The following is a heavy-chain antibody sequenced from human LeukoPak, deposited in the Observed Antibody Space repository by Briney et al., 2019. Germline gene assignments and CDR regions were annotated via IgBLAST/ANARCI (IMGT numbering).Heavy chain of an antibody. V-gene: IGHV3-7*01. Sequence: GGSLRLSCAASGFPFSSHWLSWFRQSPGKGLEWVAHINQDGSEKYYVDSVKGRFTISRDNAKNSLYLQMNSLRTEDTAIYYCARGGVRRGYYDYWGQGTLVTVSS. J-gene: IGHJ4*02. CDR2: INQDGSEK. D-gene: IGHD1-14*01. CDR1: GFPFSSHW. CDR3: ARGGVRRGYYDY.